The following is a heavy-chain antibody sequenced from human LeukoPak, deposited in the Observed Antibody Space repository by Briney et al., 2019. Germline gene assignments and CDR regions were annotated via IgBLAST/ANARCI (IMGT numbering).Heavy chain of an antibody. J-gene: IGHJ3*02. CDR3: ARDRRIRYFDWLSTDAFDI. D-gene: IGHD3-9*01. V-gene: IGHV3-30*02. CDR1: GFTFSSYG. Sequence: PGGSLRLSCAASGFTFSSYGIHWVRQAPGKGLQWVSFIRFDERNRYYADSVKGRFTVSRDTSKNTVYLQLNSLRPEDTAVYYCARDRRIRYFDWLSTDAFDIWGQGTMVTVSS. CDR2: IRFDERNR.